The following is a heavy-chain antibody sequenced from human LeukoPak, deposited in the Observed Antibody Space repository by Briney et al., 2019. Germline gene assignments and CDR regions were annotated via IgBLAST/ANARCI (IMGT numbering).Heavy chain of an antibody. J-gene: IGHJ4*02. Sequence: PSETLSLTCAVYGGSFSGYYWSWIRQPPGKGLEWIGSIYYSGSTYYNPSLKSRVTISVDTSKNQFSLKLSSVTAADTAVYYCARDRIAVAGTVVDYWGQGTLVTVSS. D-gene: IGHD6-19*01. V-gene: IGHV4-34*01. CDR2: IYYSGST. CDR1: GGSFSGYY. CDR3: ARDRIAVAGTVVDY.